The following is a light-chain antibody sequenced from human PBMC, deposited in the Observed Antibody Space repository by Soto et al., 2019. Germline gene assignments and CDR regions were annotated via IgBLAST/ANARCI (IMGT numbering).Light chain of an antibody. CDR2: KAS. CDR1: QSIRSW. V-gene: IGKV1-5*03. Sequence: DIQMTQSPSTLSASVGDRVTISCRASQSIRSWLAWYQQKPGKAPRLLIYKASSLESGVPSRFSGSGSGTEFTLTISSLQPDDSATYYCQQYDSYCTFGGGTKVYIK. CDR3: QQYDSYCT. J-gene: IGKJ4*01.